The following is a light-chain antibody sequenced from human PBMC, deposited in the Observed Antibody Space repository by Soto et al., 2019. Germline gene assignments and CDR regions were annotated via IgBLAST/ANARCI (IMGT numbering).Light chain of an antibody. CDR1: QSISSSY. V-gene: IGKV3-20*01. CDR3: QHQRT. CDR2: GAS. J-gene: IGKJ1*01. Sequence: ILMTQSPGTLSLSPWEGATLSCRASQSISSSYLVWYQQKPGQAPRLLIYGASSRATGIPDRFSGSGSGTDFTLTISRLEPEDFAVYYCQHQRTFGQGTKVDIK.